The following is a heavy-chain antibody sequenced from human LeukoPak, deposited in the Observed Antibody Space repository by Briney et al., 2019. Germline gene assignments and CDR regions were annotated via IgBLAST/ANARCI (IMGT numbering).Heavy chain of an antibody. Sequence: SQTLSLTCTVSGGSISSGGYYWSWIRQHPGKGLEWIGYIYYSGSTYYNPSLKSRVTISVDTSKNQFSLKLSSVTAADTAVYYCARRDPGPIYYFDYWGQGTLVTVSS. CDR2: IYYSGST. J-gene: IGHJ4*02. CDR3: ARRDPGPIYYFDY. D-gene: IGHD5-24*01. CDR1: GGSISSGGYY. V-gene: IGHV4-31*03.